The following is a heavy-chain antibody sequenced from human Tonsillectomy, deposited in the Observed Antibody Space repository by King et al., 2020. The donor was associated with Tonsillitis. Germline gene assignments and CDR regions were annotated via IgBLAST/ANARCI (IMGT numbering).Heavy chain of an antibody. CDR1: GYTFTSYD. J-gene: IGHJ6*03. CDR3: VRGSGRYFDWFSYYYYMDV. CDR2: MNPNTGNT. D-gene: IGHD3-9*01. V-gene: IGHV1-8*01. Sequence: QVQLVESGAEVKKPGASVKVSCKASGYTFTSYDINWVRQATGQGLEWMGWMNPNTGNTGYAQKFQGRVTMTRNTSISTAYMELSSLRSEDTAVYYCVRGSGRYFDWFSYYYYMDVWGKGTTVTVSS.